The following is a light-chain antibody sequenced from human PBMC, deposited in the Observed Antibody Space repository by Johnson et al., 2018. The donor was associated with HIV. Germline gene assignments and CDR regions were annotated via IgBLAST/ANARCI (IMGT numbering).Light chain of an antibody. CDR3: GTWDSSLSARYV. V-gene: IGLV1-51*01. Sequence: QSVLTQPPSVSAAPGQKVTISCSGSSSKIGNNYVSWYQQLPGTAPKLLIYDNNKRPSGIPDRFSGSKSGTSATLGITGLQTGDEADYYCGTWDSSLSARYVFGTGTKVTVL. CDR1: SSKIGNNY. J-gene: IGLJ1*01. CDR2: DNN.